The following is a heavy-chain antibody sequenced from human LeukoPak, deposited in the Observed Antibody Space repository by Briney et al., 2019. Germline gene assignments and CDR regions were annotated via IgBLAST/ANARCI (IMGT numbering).Heavy chain of an antibody. D-gene: IGHD3-9*01. Sequence: SETLSLTCTVSGGSISSSSYYWGWIRQPPGKGLEWIGSIYYSGSTYYNPSLRSRVTMSVDTSKNQFSLRLSSVTAADTAVYYCARSGKVRSFDSLSRHFYYMDVWGKGTTVTVSS. CDR3: ARSGKVRSFDSLSRHFYYMDV. V-gene: IGHV4-39*07. CDR2: IYYSGST. J-gene: IGHJ6*03. CDR1: GGSISSSSYY.